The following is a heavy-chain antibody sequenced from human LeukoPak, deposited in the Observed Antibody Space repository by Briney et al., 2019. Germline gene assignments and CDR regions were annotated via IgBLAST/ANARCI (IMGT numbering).Heavy chain of an antibody. V-gene: IGHV4-39*01. Sequence: SETLSLTCTVSGGSISSSSYYWGWIRQPPGKGLEWIGSIYYSGSTYYNPSLKSRVTISVDTSKNQFSLRLSSVTAADTAVYYCAIRSLWEPYYFDYWGQGTLVTVSS. J-gene: IGHJ4*02. CDR3: AIRSLWEPYYFDY. CDR1: GGSISSSSYY. D-gene: IGHD1-26*01. CDR2: IYYSGST.